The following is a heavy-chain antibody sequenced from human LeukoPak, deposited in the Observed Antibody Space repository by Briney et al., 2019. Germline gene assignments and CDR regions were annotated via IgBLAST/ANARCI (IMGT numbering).Heavy chain of an antibody. CDR2: IGSSSSSI. D-gene: IGHD1/OR15-1a*01. J-gene: IGHJ1*01. CDR1: GFTFSRNS. CDR3: AKGGEQVTWNFQN. Sequence: GGSLRLSCAAFGFTFSRNSMNWVRQAPGKGLEWVSSIGSSSSSIYYADSVKGRFTISRDNAKNSLYLQMNSLRAEDTAVYYCAKGGEQVTWNFQNWGQGTLVTVSS. V-gene: IGHV3-21*04.